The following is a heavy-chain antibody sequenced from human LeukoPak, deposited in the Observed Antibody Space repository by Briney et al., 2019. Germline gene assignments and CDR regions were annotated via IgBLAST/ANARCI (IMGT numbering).Heavy chain of an antibody. CDR3: ARASPIAARPTYYFDY. Sequence: SVKVSCKASGGTFSSYAISWVRQAPGQGLEWMGGIIPIFGTANYAQKFQGRVTITTDESTSTAYMELSSLRSEDTAVYYCARASPIAARPTYYFDYWGQGTLVTVSS. D-gene: IGHD6-6*01. CDR1: GGTFSSYA. J-gene: IGHJ4*02. CDR2: IIPIFGTA. V-gene: IGHV1-69*05.